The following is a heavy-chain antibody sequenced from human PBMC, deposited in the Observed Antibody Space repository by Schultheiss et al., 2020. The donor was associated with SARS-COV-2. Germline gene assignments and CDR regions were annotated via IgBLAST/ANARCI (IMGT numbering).Heavy chain of an antibody. CDR3: ARAPLSIAARPAGMDV. J-gene: IGHJ6*02. V-gene: IGHV5-10-1*01. Sequence: GESLKISCKGSGYSFTSYWIGWVRQMPGKGLEWMGRIDPSDSYTNYSPSFQGHVTISADKSISTAYLQWSSLKASDTAMYYCARAPLSIAARPAGMDVWGQGTTVTVSS. CDR1: GYSFTSYW. CDR2: IDPSDSYT. D-gene: IGHD6-6*01.